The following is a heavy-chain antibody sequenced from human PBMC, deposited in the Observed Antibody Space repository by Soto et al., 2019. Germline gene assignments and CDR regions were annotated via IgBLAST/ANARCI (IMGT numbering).Heavy chain of an antibody. Sequence: EVQLVESGGGLVQPGGSLRLSCAASGFTFSSYWMTWVRQAPGKGLEWVANIYPDGSEKYYVDSVKGRFTISRDNAKNSLYLEMNSLRAEDTAVYFCARDRGSGLYRAGSDYWGQGILVNVSS. D-gene: IGHD6-19*01. V-gene: IGHV3-7*01. CDR1: GFTFSSYW. CDR3: ARDRGSGLYRAGSDY. J-gene: IGHJ4*02. CDR2: IYPDGSEK.